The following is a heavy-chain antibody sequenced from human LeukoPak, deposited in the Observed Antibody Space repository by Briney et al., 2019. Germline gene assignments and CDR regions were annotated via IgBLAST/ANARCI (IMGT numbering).Heavy chain of an antibody. CDR3: ARGNYYENSGYWVLSAFDI. CDR1: GFGISNYE. Sequence: PGGSLRLSCAASGFGISNYEMNWVRQAPGKGLEWVSYISSSGSTTYYADSVKGRFTISRDNAKNSLYLQMNSLRAEDTAVYYCARGNYYENSGYWVLSAFDIWGQGTMVTVSS. J-gene: IGHJ3*02. D-gene: IGHD3-22*01. CDR2: ISSSGSTT. V-gene: IGHV3-48*03.